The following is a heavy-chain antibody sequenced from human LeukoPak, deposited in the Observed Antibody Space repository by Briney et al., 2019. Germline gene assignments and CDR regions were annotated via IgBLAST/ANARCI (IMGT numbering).Heavy chain of an antibody. Sequence: QAGGSLRLSCAASGFTFSSYGMHWVRQAPGKGLEWVAFIRYDGSNKYYADSVKGRFTISRDNSKNTLYLQMNSLRAEDTAVYYCAKVMLRGVTPTLFDYWGQGTLVTVSS. D-gene: IGHD3-10*01. J-gene: IGHJ4*02. V-gene: IGHV3-30*02. CDR1: GFTFSSYG. CDR3: AKVMLRGVTPTLFDY. CDR2: IRYDGSNK.